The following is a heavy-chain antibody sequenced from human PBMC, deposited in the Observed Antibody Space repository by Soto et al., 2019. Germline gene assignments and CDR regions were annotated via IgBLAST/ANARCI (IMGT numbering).Heavy chain of an antibody. CDR2: ISGSGGST. CDR3: AKGDRYNVVVTVSPFGY. CDR1: GFTFSSYA. Sequence: DVQLLESGGGLVQPGGSLRLSCAASGFTFSSYAMSWVRQAPGKGLEWVSAISGSGGSTYYADSVKGRFTISRDNSKNTLYLQMNSLRAEDTAVYYCAKGDRYNVVVTVSPFGYWGQGTLVTVSS. J-gene: IGHJ4*02. V-gene: IGHV3-23*01. D-gene: IGHD2-21*02.